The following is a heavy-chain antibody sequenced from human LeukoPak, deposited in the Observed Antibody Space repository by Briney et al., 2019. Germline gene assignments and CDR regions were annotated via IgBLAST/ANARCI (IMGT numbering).Heavy chain of an antibody. CDR3: ARHVCSGGSCYSDY. J-gene: IGHJ4*02. Sequence: ASETLSLTCTVSGGSISSYYWSWIRQPPGKGLEWIGYIYYSGSTNYNPSLKSRVTISVDTSKNQFSLKLSSVTAADTAVYYCARHVCSGGSCYSDYWGQGTLVTVSS. CDR1: GGSISSYY. D-gene: IGHD2-15*01. V-gene: IGHV4-59*08. CDR2: IYYSGST.